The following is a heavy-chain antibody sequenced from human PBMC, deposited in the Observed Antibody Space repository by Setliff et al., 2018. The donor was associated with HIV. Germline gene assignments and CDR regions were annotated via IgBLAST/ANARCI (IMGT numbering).Heavy chain of an antibody. CDR3: ARDGRLSSSWYVGYFDY. J-gene: IGHJ4*02. CDR2: IYTSGST. CDR1: VGSISSGSYY. V-gene: IGHV4-61*09. D-gene: IGHD6-13*01. Sequence: PSETLSLTCTVSVGSISSGSYYWSWIRQPAGKGLEWIGHIYTSGSTNYNHSLKSRVTISVDTSKNQFSLKLSSVNAADTAVYYCARDGRLSSSWYVGYFDYWGQGTLVTVSS.